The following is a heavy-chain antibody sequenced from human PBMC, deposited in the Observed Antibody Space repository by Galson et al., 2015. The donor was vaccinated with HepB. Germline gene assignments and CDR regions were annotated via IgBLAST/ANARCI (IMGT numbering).Heavy chain of an antibody. V-gene: IGHV3-21*01. CDR1: GFTFSNYG. J-gene: IGHJ4*02. D-gene: IGHD5-12*01. CDR3: ARDPEGQAYSGYDHAAYYFDY. CDR2: ISSSSSYI. Sequence: SLRLSCAASGFTFSNYGMNWVRQAPGRGLEWVSSISSSSSYIYYADSVKGRFSISRDNAKNSLYLQMNSLRAEDTAVYYCARDPEGQAYSGYDHAAYYFDYWGQGTLVTVSS.